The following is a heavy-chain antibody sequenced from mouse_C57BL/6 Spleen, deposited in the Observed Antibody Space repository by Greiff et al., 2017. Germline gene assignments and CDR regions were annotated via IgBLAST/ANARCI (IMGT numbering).Heavy chain of an antibody. Sequence: VQVVESGAELVRPGASVTLSCKASGYTFTDYEMHWVQQTPVHGLEWIGAIDPETGGTAYNQKFKGKAILTADKSSSTAYMELRSLTSEDSAVYYWTRDSSGYLRFAYWGKGTLVTVSA. D-gene: IGHD3-2*02. V-gene: IGHV1-15*01. CDR1: GYTFTDYE. CDR3: TRDSSGYLRFAY. J-gene: IGHJ3*01. CDR2: IDPETGGT.